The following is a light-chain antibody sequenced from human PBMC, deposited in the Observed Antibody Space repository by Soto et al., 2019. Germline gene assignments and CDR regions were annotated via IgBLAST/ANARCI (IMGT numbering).Light chain of an antibody. V-gene: IGKV3-20*01. J-gene: IGKJ1*01. CDR2: GAS. Sequence: ENVLTHSPGTLSLSPWDRATLSFSASQSVTSGYLAWYQQKPGQAPRLLIVGASSRATGIPGRFSGSGSGTDFTLTISRLEPEDVAVYYCQQYGSSPLTFGQGTKVDIK. CDR3: QQYGSSPLT. CDR1: QSVTSGY.